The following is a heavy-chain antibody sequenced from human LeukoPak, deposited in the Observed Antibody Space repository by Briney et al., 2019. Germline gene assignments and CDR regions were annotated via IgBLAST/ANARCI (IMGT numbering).Heavy chain of an antibody. CDR1: GYNFNDYH. CDR2: INSNSGAT. V-gene: IGHV1-2*02. CDR3: ARDPVQVVSLHFYY. D-gene: IGHD5/OR15-5a*01. Sequence: ASVKVSCKASGYNFNDYHMHWVRQAPGQGLEWMGYINSNSGATNLGQKFQGRVTMTRDTSTSTVYMELSGLISDDTAVDYCARDPVQVVSLHFYYGGQGTLITVSS. J-gene: IGHJ4*02.